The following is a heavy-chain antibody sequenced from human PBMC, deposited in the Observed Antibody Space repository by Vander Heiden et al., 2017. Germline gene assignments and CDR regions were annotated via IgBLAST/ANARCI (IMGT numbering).Heavy chain of an antibody. CDR2: ISSSSSYI. CDR1: GFTFSSYS. D-gene: IGHD5-18*01. V-gene: IGHV3-21*01. Sequence: EVPLVESGGGLVKPGGSLRLSCAASGFTFSSYSMNWVRQAPGKGLEWVSSISSSSSYINYADSVKGRFTFSRDNAKNSLYLQMNSLRAEDTAVYYCARGPRYSYGRNDAFDFWGQGTMVTVSS. CDR3: ARGPRYSYGRNDAFDF. J-gene: IGHJ3*01.